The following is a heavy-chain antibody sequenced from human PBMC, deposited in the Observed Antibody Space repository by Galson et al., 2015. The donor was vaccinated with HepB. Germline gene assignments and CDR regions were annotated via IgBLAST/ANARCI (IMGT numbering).Heavy chain of an antibody. D-gene: IGHD3-22*01. CDR3: VREPTYYYESSGYWTGAFDI. Sequence: SLRLSCAASGFTFSNYNMNWVRQAPGKGLEWVSSISYSGSHIFYADSVKGRFTISRDNAMKSLYLQMNSLRAEDTAVYYCVREPTYYYESSGYWTGAFDIWGQGTVVTVSS. J-gene: IGHJ3*02. V-gene: IGHV3-21*01. CDR2: ISYSGSHI. CDR1: GFTFSNYN.